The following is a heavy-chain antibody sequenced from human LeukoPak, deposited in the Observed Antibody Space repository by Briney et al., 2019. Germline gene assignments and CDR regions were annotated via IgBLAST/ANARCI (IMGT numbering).Heavy chain of an antibody. V-gene: IGHV4-34*01. CDR2: INHSGST. CDR1: GGSFSGYY. J-gene: IGHJ4*02. D-gene: IGHD3-10*01. Sequence: SETLSLTCAVYGGSFSGYYWSWIRQPPGKGLEWIGEINHSGSTNYNPSLKSRVTISVDTSKNQFSLKLSSVTAADTAIYYCAKHYMGSSYNRGLDYWGQGTLVTVSS. CDR3: AKHYMGSSYNRGLDY.